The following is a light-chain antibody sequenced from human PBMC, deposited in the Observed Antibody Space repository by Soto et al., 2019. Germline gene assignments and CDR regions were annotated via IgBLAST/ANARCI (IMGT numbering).Light chain of an antibody. V-gene: IGLV2-14*03. CDR2: DVT. Sequence: QSVLTQPASVSGSPGQSITISCTGTSSDVGGYNYVSWYQHYPGKAPNLIIYDVTDRPSGVSSRFSGSKSGNTASLTISGLQAEDEADYSCSSYTSTTTPVVFGGGTKVTVL. CDR1: SSDVGGYNY. CDR3: SSYTSTTTPVV. J-gene: IGLJ2*01.